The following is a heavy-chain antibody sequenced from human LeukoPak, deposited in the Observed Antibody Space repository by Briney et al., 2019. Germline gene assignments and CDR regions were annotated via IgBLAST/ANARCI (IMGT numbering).Heavy chain of an antibody. V-gene: IGHV3-23*01. CDR3: VKRIGSETYRYFDY. CDR1: GFTFSSYA. Sequence: GGSLRLSCAASGFTFSSYAMAWVRQAPGKGLQWVSSISGSGGSTYYADPVTGRSTISRDNPKNTLYLQMNSLRADDTAVYYCVKRIGSETYRYFDYWGQGTLVIVSS. D-gene: IGHD3-10*01. J-gene: IGHJ4*02. CDR2: ISGSGGST.